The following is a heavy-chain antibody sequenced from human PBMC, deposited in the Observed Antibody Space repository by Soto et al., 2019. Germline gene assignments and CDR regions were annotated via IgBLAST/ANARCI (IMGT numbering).Heavy chain of an antibody. J-gene: IGHJ4*02. Sequence: SETLSLTCTVSGGSISGSYWSWIRQTPGKVLEWIGYIHYSGSTDYNPSLKSRVTMSVDSAKNQFSLELNSVSAADTAVYFCAKYRRTDAEGYSFDYWGQGALVTVSS. D-gene: IGHD2-15*01. CDR3: AKYRRTDAEGYSFDY. CDR2: IHYSGST. V-gene: IGHV4-59*01. CDR1: GGSISGSY.